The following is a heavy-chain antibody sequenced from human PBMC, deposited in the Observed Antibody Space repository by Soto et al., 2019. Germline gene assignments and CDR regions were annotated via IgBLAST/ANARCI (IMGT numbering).Heavy chain of an antibody. CDR3: ARDNGNYGSGSFAH. J-gene: IGHJ4*02. CDR2: LSGTGDSA. D-gene: IGHD3-10*01. V-gene: IGHV3-23*01. CDR1: GFTFSSYA. Sequence: EVQLLESGGGLVQPGGSLRLSCAASGFTFSSYALGWVRQAPGKGLEWVSALSGTGDSADYANSVKGRFTISRDDSKTTLYLVMSRLRVEDTAIYYCARDNGNYGSGSFAHWGQGTLVTVSS.